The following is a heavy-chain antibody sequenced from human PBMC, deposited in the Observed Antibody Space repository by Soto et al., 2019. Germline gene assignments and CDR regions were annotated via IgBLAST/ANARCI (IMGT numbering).Heavy chain of an antibody. J-gene: IGHJ6*02. Sequence: SETLALTCTISGGSISSYYWSWIRQPPGKGLEWIGYIYYSGSTNYNPSLKSRVTISVDTSKNQFSLKLSSVTAADTAVYYCARDQNSYYYYGMDVWGQVTTVTVS. CDR2: IYYSGST. V-gene: IGHV4-59*01. CDR3: ARDQNSYYYYGMDV. CDR1: GGSISSYY.